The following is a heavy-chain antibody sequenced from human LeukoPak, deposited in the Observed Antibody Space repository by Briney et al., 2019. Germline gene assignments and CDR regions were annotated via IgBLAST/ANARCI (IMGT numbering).Heavy chain of an antibody. CDR2: IIGDGSIT. Sequence: PGGSLRLSCAASGFTFSSYAMSWVRQAPGKGLVWVSRIIGDGSITSYADSVKGRFTISRDNAKSTVHLQMNSLRVEDTAVYYCAREGSGVVTLDHWGQGTLVTVSS. CDR1: GFTFSSYA. D-gene: IGHD2-21*02. V-gene: IGHV3-74*01. CDR3: AREGSGVVTLDH. J-gene: IGHJ1*01.